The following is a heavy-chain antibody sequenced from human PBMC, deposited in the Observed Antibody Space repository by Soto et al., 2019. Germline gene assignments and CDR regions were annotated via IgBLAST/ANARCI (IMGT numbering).Heavy chain of an antibody. CDR1: GGSISSGGYY. CDR3: ARSEIVVAKDPSGRAFDI. V-gene: IGHV4-31*03. CDR2: IYYSGST. J-gene: IGHJ3*02. D-gene: IGHD3-22*01. Sequence: QVQLQESGPGLVKTSQTLSLTCTVSGGSISSGGYYWSWIRQHPGKGLEWIGYIYYSGSTYYNPSLKSRVTISVDTSKNQFSLKLSSVTAADTAVYYCARSEIVVAKDPSGRAFDIWGQGTMVTVSS.